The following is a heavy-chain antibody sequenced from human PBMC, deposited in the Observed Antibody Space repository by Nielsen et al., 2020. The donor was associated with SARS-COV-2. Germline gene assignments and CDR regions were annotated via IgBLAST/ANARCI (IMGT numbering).Heavy chain of an antibody. CDR3: VKDGYSATSQDYILDV. Sequence: GESLKISCVASGITFSTYAMSWVRQAPGKGLEWVSAIAYDGGGPSYTVSVKGRFTISRDNSRNTLYLQMSSLSAEDMAVYYCVKDGYSATSQDYILDVWGQGTTVTVSS. J-gene: IGHJ6*02. CDR2: IAYDGGGP. D-gene: IGHD5-12*01. CDR1: GITFSTYA. V-gene: IGHV3-23*01.